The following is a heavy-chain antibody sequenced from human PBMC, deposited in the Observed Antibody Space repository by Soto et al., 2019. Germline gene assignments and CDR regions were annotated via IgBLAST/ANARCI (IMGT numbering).Heavy chain of an antibody. V-gene: IGHV1-2*02. Sequence: ASVKVSCKASGYTFTGYYMHWVRQAPGQGLEWMGWINPNSGGTNYTQKFKGRVTMTRDTSIRTAYMERSRRRSDDTDVYYCARDKVVEYSSAAGSRNYYYGMGVRDQGTTVTVSS. CDR1: GYTFTGYY. J-gene: IGHJ6*02. D-gene: IGHD6-6*01. CDR3: ARDKVVEYSSAAGSRNYYYGMGV. CDR2: INPNSGGT.